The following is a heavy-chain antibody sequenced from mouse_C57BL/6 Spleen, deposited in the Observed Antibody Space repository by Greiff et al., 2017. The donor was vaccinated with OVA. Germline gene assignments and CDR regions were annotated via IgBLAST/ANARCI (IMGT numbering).Heavy chain of an antibody. Sequence: EVQGVESGGGLVKPGGSLKLSCAASGFTFSDYGMHWVRQAPEKGLEWVAYISSGSSTIYYADTVKGRFTISRDNAKNTLFLQMTSLRSEDTAMYYCAREDTTVVDWYFDVWGTGTTVTVSS. CDR1: GFTFSDYG. D-gene: IGHD1-1*01. V-gene: IGHV5-17*01. J-gene: IGHJ1*03. CDR2: ISSGSSTI. CDR3: AREDTTVVDWYFDV.